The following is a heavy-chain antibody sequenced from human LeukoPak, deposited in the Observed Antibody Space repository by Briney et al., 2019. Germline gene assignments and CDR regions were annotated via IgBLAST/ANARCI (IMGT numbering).Heavy chain of an antibody. CDR1: GYTFTSYD. V-gene: IGHV1-8*01. CDR3: ARDRQSEASWFDP. CDR2: MNPNSGNT. D-gene: IGHD6-19*01. J-gene: IGHJ5*02. Sequence: GASVKVSCKASGYTFTSYDINWVRQATGQGLEWMGWMNPNSGNTGYAQKFQGRVTITADKSTSTAYMELSSLRSEDTAVYYCARDRQSEASWFDPWGQGTLVTVSS.